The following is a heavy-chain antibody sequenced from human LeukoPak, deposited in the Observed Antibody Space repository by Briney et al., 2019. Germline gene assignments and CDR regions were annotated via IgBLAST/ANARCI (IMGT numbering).Heavy chain of an antibody. V-gene: IGHV3-7*03. D-gene: IGHD2-2*01. CDR2: IKLDGSEK. CDR1: GFTFGKYW. CDR3: ARDYCSSTSCFPDY. J-gene: IGHJ4*02. Sequence: GGSLRLSCVASGFTFGKYWMSWVRQAPGEGLEWVANIKLDGSEKNYVDSVKGRFTISRDNTKNSLYLQMNSLRAEDTAVFYCARDYCSSTSCFPDYWGQGTLVTVSS.